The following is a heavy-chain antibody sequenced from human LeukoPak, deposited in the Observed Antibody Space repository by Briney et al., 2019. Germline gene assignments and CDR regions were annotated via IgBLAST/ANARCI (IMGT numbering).Heavy chain of an antibody. CDR2: VYYNGNI. Sequence: SETLSLTCTVSGGSISSYYWSWIRQPPGKGLGWIGYVYYNGNINYNPSFKSRVTISVDTSKNQFSLKLSFVTAADTAVYYCARDGGSSWSHQYGLDVWGQGTTVTVSS. CDR1: GGSISSYY. V-gene: IGHV4-59*01. J-gene: IGHJ6*02. D-gene: IGHD6-13*01. CDR3: ARDGGSSWSHQYGLDV.